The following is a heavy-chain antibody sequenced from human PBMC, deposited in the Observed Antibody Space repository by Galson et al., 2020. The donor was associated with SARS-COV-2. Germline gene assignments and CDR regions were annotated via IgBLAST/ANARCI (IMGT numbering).Heavy chain of an antibody. J-gene: IGHJ5*02. D-gene: IGHD3-22*01. Sequence: SGPSLVKPTQTLKLTCTFSGFSLSTSGVGVGWIRQPPGKALEWLALIYCDDDKRYSPSLKSRLTITKDTSKNQVVLTMTNMNPVDTGTYYGAHRVTMIGFICFDPWGQGTLVTVAS. CDR2: IYCDDDK. CDR1: GFSLSTSGVG. CDR3: AHRVTMIGFICFDP. V-gene: IGHV2-5*02.